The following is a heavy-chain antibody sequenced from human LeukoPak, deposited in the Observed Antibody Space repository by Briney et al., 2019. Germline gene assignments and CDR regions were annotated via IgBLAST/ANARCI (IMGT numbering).Heavy chain of an antibody. J-gene: IGHJ4*02. CDR1: GFTVSSNY. CDR2: IYSGGSA. CDR3: AISSGWSFPFDY. Sequence: PGGSLRLSCAASGFTVSSNYISWVRQAPGKGLEWVSVIYSGGSAYYADSVKGRFTISRDNSKNTLYLQMNSLRAEDTAVYYCAISSGWSFPFDYWGQGTLVTVSS. V-gene: IGHV3-66*01. D-gene: IGHD6-19*01.